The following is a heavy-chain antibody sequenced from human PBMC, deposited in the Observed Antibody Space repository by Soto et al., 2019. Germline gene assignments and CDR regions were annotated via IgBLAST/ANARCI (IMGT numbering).Heavy chain of an antibody. CDR1: GFTFSSYS. D-gene: IGHD6-13*01. J-gene: IGHJ4*02. V-gene: IGHV3-21*06. CDR3: VRGRIIDSSDWYGA. Sequence: EMQLVESGGGLVKPGGSLRLSCAASGFTFSSYSMNWVRQAPGKGLEWVSSVSKSSSYTYYPDSVKGRFSISRDNAKNSVYLQMNNLRAEDTAVYYCVRGRIIDSSDWYGAWGQGTLVTVSS. CDR2: VSKSSSYT.